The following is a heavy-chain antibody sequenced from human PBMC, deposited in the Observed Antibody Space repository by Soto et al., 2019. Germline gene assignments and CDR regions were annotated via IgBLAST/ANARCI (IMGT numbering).Heavy chain of an antibody. V-gene: IGHV4-30-2*01. D-gene: IGHD5-12*01. J-gene: IGHJ4*02. CDR1: GGSISSGGYS. CDR2: MYHSGST. CDR3: ASGKVATIPRRNFDY. Sequence: SETLSLTCAVSGGSISSGGYSWSWIRQPPGKGLEWIGYMYHSGSTYYNPSLKSRVTISVDASKNQFSLKLSSVTAADTAVYYCASGKVATIPRRNFDYWGQGTLVTVSS.